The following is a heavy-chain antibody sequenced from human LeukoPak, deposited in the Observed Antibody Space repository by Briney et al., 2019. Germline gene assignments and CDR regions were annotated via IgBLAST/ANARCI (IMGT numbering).Heavy chain of an antibody. D-gene: IGHD3-16*01. CDR2: IYYSGST. J-gene: IGHJ4*02. V-gene: IGHV4-31*03. CDR3: ATTVGSYFDY. CDR1: GGSISSGGYY. Sequence: SQTLSVTCTVSGGSISSGGYYWSWIRQHPGKCLEWIGYIYYSGSTYYNPSLKSRVTMSVDTSENQFSLKLSSVTAADTAVYYCATTVGSYFDYWSQGTLFTVSS.